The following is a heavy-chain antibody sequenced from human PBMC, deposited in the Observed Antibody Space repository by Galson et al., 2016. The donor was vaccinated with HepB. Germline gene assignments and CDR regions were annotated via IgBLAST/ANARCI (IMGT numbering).Heavy chain of an antibody. CDR2: IWYDGSKI. CDR3: ARDHCEPEHHESTGYYFPHYYYYGMDV. Sequence: SLRLSCAASGFTFSDYGMHWVRQAPGKGLEWVAVIWYDGSKIYSADSVKGRFTISRDNTKNTLYLQMNSLRAQDTAVYYCARDHCEPEHHESTGYYFPHYYYYGMDVWGQGTTVAVSS. CDR1: GFTFSDYG. V-gene: IGHV3-33*01. J-gene: IGHJ6*02. D-gene: IGHD3-22*01.